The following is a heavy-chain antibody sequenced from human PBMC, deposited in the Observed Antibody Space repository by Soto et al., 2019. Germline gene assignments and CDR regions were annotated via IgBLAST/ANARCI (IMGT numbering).Heavy chain of an antibody. CDR1: GGTFSSYA. J-gene: IGHJ4*02. Sequence: QVQLVQSGAEVKKPGSSVKVSCKASGGTFSSYAISWVRQAPGQGLEWMGGIIPIFGTANYAQKFQGRVTINADESARTANMELSSLSSEDTAVYYCAREGYYYDSSGYYNYWGQGTLVTVSS. V-gene: IGHV1-69*12. CDR3: AREGYYYDSSGYYNY. D-gene: IGHD3-22*01. CDR2: IIPIFGTA.